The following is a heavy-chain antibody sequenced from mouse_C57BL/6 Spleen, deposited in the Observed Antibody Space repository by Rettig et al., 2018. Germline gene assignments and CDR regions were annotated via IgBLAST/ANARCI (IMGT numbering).Heavy chain of an antibody. CDR1: GYSITSGYY. J-gene: IGHJ2*01. CDR2: ISYDGSN. V-gene: IGHV3-6*01. Sequence: GYSITSGYYWNWIRQFPGNKLEWMGYISYDGSNNYNPSLKNRISITRDTSKNQFFLKLNSVTTEDTATYYCARAFLPLYFDYWGQGTTLTVSS. CDR3: ARAFLPLYFDY.